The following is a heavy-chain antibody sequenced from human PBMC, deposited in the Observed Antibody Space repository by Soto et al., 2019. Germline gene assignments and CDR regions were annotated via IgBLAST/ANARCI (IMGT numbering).Heavy chain of an antibody. V-gene: IGHV1-24*01. Sequence: ASVKVSCQVSGYTLTELSMHWVRLAPGKTLPWMGGFDPEDGETIYAQKFQGRVTMTEDTSTDTAYMELSSLRSEGTAVYYSATAPDSSGFFGRWHPHAFDIWGQGTTDTLSS. D-gene: IGHD3-22*01. CDR1: GYTLTELS. CDR2: FDPEDGET. CDR3: ATAPDSSGFFGRWHPHAFDI. J-gene: IGHJ3*02.